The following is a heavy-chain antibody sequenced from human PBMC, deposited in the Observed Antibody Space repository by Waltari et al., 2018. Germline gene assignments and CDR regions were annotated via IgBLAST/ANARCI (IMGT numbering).Heavy chain of an antibody. D-gene: IGHD2-8*01. Sequence: EVRLVESGGGVVQPGGSLSISCAASEFTLSRYGMSWVRQAPGKGLEWVSYISSSSDTIHYADAVKGRFTISRDNARNSLYLQMNSLRAEDTAVYYCAREPNGSPEVFDIWGQGTLVTVSS. V-gene: IGHV3-48*04. CDR2: ISSSSDTI. CDR1: EFTLSRYG. J-gene: IGHJ3*02. CDR3: AREPNGSPEVFDI.